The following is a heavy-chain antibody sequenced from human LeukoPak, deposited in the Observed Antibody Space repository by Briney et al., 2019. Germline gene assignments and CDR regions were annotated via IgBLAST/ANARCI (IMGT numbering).Heavy chain of an antibody. Sequence: PSATLSLTCTVSGGSISSGSYYWSWIRQPAGKGLEWIGRIYTSGSTNYNPSLKSRVTISVDTSKNQFSLKLSSVTAADTAVYYCARDKGKSGSYYDYWGQGTLVTVSS. CDR2: IYTSGST. D-gene: IGHD1-26*01. J-gene: IGHJ4*02. CDR1: GGSISSGSYY. V-gene: IGHV4-61*02. CDR3: ARDKGKSGSYYDY.